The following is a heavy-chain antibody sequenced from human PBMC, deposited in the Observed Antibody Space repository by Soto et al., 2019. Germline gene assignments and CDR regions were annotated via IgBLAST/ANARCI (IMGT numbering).Heavy chain of an antibody. D-gene: IGHD2-21*01. CDR3: ARDVMVYCGGDCYYYGMDV. J-gene: IGHJ6*02. CDR2: IYYSGST. V-gene: IGHV4-31*03. Sequence: QVQLQESGPGLVKPSQTLSLTCTVSGGSISSGGYYWSWIRQHPGKGLEWIGYIYYSGSTYYNPSLKSRVTLSVDTSKHQFSLKLSSVTAADTAVYYCARDVMVYCGGDCYYYGMDVWGQGTTVTVSS. CDR1: GGSISSGGYY.